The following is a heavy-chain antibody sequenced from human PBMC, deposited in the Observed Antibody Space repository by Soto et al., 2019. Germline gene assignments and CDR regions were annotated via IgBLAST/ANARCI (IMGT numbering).Heavy chain of an antibody. V-gene: IGHV1-2*02. J-gene: IGHJ3*02. Sequence: ASEKVSCKASGYTFTGYYMHWVRQAPGQGLEWMGWINPNSGGTNYAQKFQGRVTMTRDTSISTAYMELSRLRSDDTAVYYCARVRFVLMAAGAFDIWGQGTMVTVSS. CDR3: ARVRFVLMAAGAFDI. CDR2: INPNSGGT. CDR1: GYTFTGYY. D-gene: IGHD2-8*01.